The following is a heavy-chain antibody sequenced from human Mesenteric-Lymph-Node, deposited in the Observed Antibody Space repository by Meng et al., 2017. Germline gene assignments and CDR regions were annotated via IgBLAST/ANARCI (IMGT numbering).Heavy chain of an antibody. Sequence: GGSLRLSCAASGFTFISYAMHWVRQAPGKGLEWVAVISYDGSNKYYADSVKGRFTISRDNSKNTLYLQMNSLRAEDTAVYYCAREGSSGYYEMDAFDIWGQGTMVTVSS. V-gene: IGHV3-30*04. CDR3: AREGSSGYYEMDAFDI. CDR1: GFTFISYA. J-gene: IGHJ3*02. D-gene: IGHD3-22*01. CDR2: ISYDGSNK.